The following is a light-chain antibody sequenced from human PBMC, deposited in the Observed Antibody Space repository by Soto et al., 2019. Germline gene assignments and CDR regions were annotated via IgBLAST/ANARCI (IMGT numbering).Light chain of an antibody. CDR3: QQSHSNPWT. CDR2: AAS. Sequence: DIQMNMSPSSLSAYIRDRVSITCLARQAMSGYLNWYQHKPGKAPRLLIYAASNLQGGVPSRFNGSGSGTDFTLSISSLQPDDLATYYCQQSHSNPWTFGQGTKVDIK. CDR1: QAMSGY. J-gene: IGKJ1*01. V-gene: IGKV1-39*01.